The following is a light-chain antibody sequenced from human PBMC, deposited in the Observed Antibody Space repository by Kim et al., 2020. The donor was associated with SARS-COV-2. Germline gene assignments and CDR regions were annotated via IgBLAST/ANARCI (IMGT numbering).Light chain of an antibody. J-gene: IGLJ3*02. Sequence: GQRVTISCSGSSSNIESKYVYWYQQLPGTAPKVLIYRNNERPSGIPDRFSGSKSGASASLAISGLRFEDEADYYCAAWDDRLSGRVFGGGTKLTVL. V-gene: IGLV1-47*01. CDR2: RNN. CDR3: AAWDDRLSGRV. CDR1: SSNIESKY.